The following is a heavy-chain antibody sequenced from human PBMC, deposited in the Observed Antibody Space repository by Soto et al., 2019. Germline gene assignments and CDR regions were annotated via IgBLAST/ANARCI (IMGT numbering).Heavy chain of an antibody. J-gene: IGHJ4*02. CDR2: IYATGTT. D-gene: IGHD2-15*01. V-gene: IGHV4-4*07. CDR3: ARTRTAGSCPFDS. Sequence: SETLSLTCTVSGASISGYYWSWIRKSAGKGLEWIGRIYATGTTDYNPSLKSRVMMSVDTSKKQFSLRLRSVTAADTAVYYCARTRTAGSCPFDSWGQGGQVTVSS. CDR1: GASISGYY.